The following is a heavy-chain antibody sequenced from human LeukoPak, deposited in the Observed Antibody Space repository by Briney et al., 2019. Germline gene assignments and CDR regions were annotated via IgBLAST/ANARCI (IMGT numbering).Heavy chain of an antibody. CDR2: INPNSAGT. CDR3: ARDIVAVVAASLYYYYGMDV. J-gene: IGHJ6*02. Sequence: ASVKVSCKASGYTFTGYYMHWVRQAPGQGLEWMGWINPNSAGTNYAQKFQGRVTMTRDTSISTAYMELSRLRSDDTAVYYCARDIVAVVAASLYYYYGMDVWGQGTTVTVSS. D-gene: IGHD2-15*01. CDR1: GYTFTGYY. V-gene: IGHV1-2*02.